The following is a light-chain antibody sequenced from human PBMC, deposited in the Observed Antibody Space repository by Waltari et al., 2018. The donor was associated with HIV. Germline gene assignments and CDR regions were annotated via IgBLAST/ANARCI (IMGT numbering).Light chain of an antibody. CDR3: QQYYHTLWT. CDR1: QSLLYSTKNQTF. Sequence: DIVMTQSPDSLAVSLGERATINCKSSQSLLYSTKNQTFLAWYQQKPRQPPKLLIYLASVRGSGVPDRFSASGSETDFTLTINSLQAEDVALYYCQQYYHTLWTFGRGTKVEIK. CDR2: LAS. V-gene: IGKV4-1*01. J-gene: IGKJ1*01.